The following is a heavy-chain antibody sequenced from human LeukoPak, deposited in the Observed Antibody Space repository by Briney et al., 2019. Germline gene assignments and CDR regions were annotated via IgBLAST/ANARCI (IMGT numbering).Heavy chain of an antibody. Sequence: PGGSLRLSCAASGFTFSSYAMSWVRQAPGKGLEWVSAISGSGGSTYYADSVKGRFTISRDNSKNTLYLQMNSLRAEDTAVYYCAKDVYGASRGYYGMDVWGKGTTVTVSS. J-gene: IGHJ6*04. D-gene: IGHD4-17*01. CDR2: ISGSGGST. V-gene: IGHV3-23*01. CDR1: GFTFSSYA. CDR3: AKDVYGASRGYYGMDV.